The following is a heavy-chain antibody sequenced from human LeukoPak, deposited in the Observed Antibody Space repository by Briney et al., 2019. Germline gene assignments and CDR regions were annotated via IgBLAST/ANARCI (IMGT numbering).Heavy chain of an antibody. CDR2: IYPGDSKI. CDR1: GYSLTNYW. J-gene: IGHJ3*02. CDR3: ARGNVVVTGNDAFDI. D-gene: IGHD2-21*02. Sequence: GESLKISCMGSGYSLTNYWMGWVGQMPGKGLDWMGMIYPGDSKIRYSPSVQGQVTITADKAISTAYLQSSSLKTSDPAMYYCARGNVVVTGNDAFDIWGQGTMVTVSS. V-gene: IGHV5-51*01.